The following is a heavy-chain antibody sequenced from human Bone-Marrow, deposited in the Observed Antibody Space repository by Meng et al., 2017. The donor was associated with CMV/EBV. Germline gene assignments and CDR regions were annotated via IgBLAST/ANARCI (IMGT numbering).Heavy chain of an antibody. D-gene: IGHD2-2*01. V-gene: IGHV1-69*10. CDR1: GGTFSSYA. CDR2: IIPILGIA. J-gene: IGHJ4*02. CDR3: AREGYCSSTSCSFDY. Sequence: SVKVSCKASGGTFSSYAISWVRQAPGQGLEWMGGIIPILGIANYAQKFQGRVTITADKSTSTAYMELRSLRSDDTAVYYCAREGYCSSTSCSFDYWGQGTLVTVSS.